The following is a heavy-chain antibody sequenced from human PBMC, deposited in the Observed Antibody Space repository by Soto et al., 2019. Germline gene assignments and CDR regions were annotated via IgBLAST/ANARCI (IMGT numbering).Heavy chain of an antibody. J-gene: IGHJ4*02. CDR2: ISYDGSNK. D-gene: IGHD6-13*01. Sequence: QVQLVESGGGVVQPGRSLRLSCAASGFTFSSYGMHWVRQAPGKGLEWVAVISYDGSNKYYADSVKGRFTISRDNSKNTLYLQMNSLRAEDTAVYYCAKGRSSGSSWTPLFDYWGQGTLVTVSS. CDR1: GFTFSSYG. V-gene: IGHV3-30*18. CDR3: AKGRSSGSSWTPLFDY.